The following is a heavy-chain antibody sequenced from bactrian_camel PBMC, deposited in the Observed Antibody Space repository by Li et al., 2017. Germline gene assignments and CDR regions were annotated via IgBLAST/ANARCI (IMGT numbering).Heavy chain of an antibody. CDR2: VLTRTGTT. V-gene: IGHV3S1*01. D-gene: IGHD1*01. J-gene: IGHJ6*01. CDR3: ATGLSTCFRESWSDLDFGY. Sequence: HVQLVESGGGSVQAGGSLRLSCATSGHTRSVHLMGWFRQVPGKEREAVAAVLTRTGTTFRANAVKGRFTISQDNAKNTVYLQMNSLKIEDSAMYYCATGLSTCFRESWSDLDFGYWGQGTQVTVS. CDR1: GHTRSVHL.